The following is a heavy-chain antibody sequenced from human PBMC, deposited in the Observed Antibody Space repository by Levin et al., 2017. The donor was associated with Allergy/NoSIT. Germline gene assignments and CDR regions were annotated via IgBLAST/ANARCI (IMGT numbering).Heavy chain of an antibody. V-gene: IGHV1-18*01. CDR3: ARFAVTPVSYFYRDV. CDR1: GYTFKNYG. Sequence: ASVKVSCKASGYTFKNYGISWVRQAPGQGLEWMGWISTHNGNTNYAQSFQGRVTMTPDTSTSTADMELRSLISDDTAVYYCARFAVTPVSYFYRDVWGKGTTVTVSS. J-gene: IGHJ6*03. D-gene: IGHD4-11*01. CDR2: ISTHNGNT.